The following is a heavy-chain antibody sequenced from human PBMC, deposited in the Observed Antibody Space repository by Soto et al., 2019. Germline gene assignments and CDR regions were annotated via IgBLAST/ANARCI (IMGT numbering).Heavy chain of an antibody. J-gene: IGHJ4*02. CDR2: IWYDGSNK. CDR3: ARDYSGSYDGASYFDY. Sequence: LRLSCAASGFTFSSYGMHWVRQAPGKGLEWVAVIWYDGSNKYYADSVKGRFTISRDNSKNTLYLQMNSLRAEDTAVYYCARDYSGSYDGASYFDYWGQGTLVTVSS. CDR1: GFTFSSYG. D-gene: IGHD1-26*01. V-gene: IGHV3-33*01.